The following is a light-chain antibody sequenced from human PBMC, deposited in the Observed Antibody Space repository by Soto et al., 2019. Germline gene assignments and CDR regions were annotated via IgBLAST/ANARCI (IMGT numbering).Light chain of an antibody. CDR2: DAS. V-gene: IGKV3-11*01. CDR3: QQRINWPPLT. Sequence: EIVLTQSPATLSLSPGERATLSCRARQSVSSYLAWYQQKPGQAPRLLIYDASNRATGIPARFSGSGSGTDFTLTISSLEPEDFTVYYCQQRINWPPLTFGQGTRLEIK. CDR1: QSVSSY. J-gene: IGKJ5*01.